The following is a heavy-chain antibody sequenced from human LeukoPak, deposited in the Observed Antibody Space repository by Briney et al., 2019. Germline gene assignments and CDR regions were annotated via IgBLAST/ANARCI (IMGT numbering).Heavy chain of an antibody. Sequence: SVKVSCKASGGTFSSYAISWVRQAPGQGLEWMGGIIPIFGTANYAQKFQGRVTITTDESTSTAYMELSSLRSEDTAVYYCARTPYDLYYFDYWGQGALVTVSS. CDR3: ARTPYDLYYFDY. CDR1: GGTFSSYA. J-gene: IGHJ4*02. D-gene: IGHD3-22*01. CDR2: IIPIFGTA. V-gene: IGHV1-69*05.